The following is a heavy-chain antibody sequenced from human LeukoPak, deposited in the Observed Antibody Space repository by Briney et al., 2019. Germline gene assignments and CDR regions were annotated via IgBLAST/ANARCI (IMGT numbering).Heavy chain of an antibody. D-gene: IGHD6-13*01. CDR2: IIPIFGTA. V-gene: IGHV1-69*05. CDR1: GGTFSSYA. Sequence: SVKVSCKASGGTFSSYAISWVRQAPGQGLEWMGGIIPIFGTANYAQKFQGRVTITTDESTSTAYMELSSLRSEDTAVYYCARDLGSEAAADNVGVAYDIWGQGTMVTVSS. CDR3: ARDLGSEAAADNVGVAYDI. J-gene: IGHJ3*02.